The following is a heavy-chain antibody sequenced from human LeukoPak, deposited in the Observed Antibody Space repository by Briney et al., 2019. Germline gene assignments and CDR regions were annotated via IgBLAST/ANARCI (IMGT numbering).Heavy chain of an antibody. D-gene: IGHD1-26*01. CDR3: ARIDSGSYARGFDY. J-gene: IGHJ4*02. Sequence: GEALQISFEGSGYGFRNDWIGWGRPVPGKGVEWRGIIFPGDSDTTYSPSFQAQVTISADKSITTAHLQWSSLRASDTAMYYCARIDSGSYARGFDYWGQGTLVTVSS. CDR1: GYGFRNDW. CDR2: IFPGDSDT. V-gene: IGHV5-51*01.